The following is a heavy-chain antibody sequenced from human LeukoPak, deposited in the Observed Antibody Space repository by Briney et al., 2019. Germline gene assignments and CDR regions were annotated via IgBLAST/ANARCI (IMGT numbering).Heavy chain of an antibody. CDR2: INPSGGST. V-gene: IGHV1-46*01. Sequence: HVASVKVSCTASGYTFTSYYMHWVRQAPGQGLEWMGIINPSGGSTSYAQKFQGRVTMTRDMSTSTDYMELSSLRSEDTAVYYCARDNSVEDTAWWFDPWGQGTLVTVSS. CDR1: GYTFTSYY. CDR3: ARDNSVEDTAWWFDP. D-gene: IGHD4-23*01. J-gene: IGHJ5*02.